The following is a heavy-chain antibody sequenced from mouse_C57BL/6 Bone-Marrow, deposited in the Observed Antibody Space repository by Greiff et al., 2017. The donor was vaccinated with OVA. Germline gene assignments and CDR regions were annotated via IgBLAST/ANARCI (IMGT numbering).Heavy chain of an antibody. V-gene: IGHV14-4*01. J-gene: IGHJ1*03. CDR3: TTQVVPTYFDV. CDR1: GFNIKDDY. Sequence: VQLQQSGAELVRPGASVKLSCTASGFNIKDDYMHWVKQRPEQGLEWIGWIDPENGDTEYASKFQGKATITADTSSNTASLQLSSLTSEDTAVYYCTTQVVPTYFDVWGTGTTVTVSS. D-gene: IGHD1-1*01. CDR2: IDPENGDT.